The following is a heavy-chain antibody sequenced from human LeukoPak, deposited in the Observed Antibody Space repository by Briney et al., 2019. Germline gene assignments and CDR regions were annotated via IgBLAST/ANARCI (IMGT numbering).Heavy chain of an antibody. CDR2: IYYSGST. CDR1: GGSISSYY. J-gene: IGHJ6*03. D-gene: IGHD6-6*01. Sequence: PSETLSLTCTVSGGSISSYYWSWLRQPPGKGLEWIGYIYYSGSTNYNPSLKSRVTISVDTSKNQFSLKLSSVTAADTAVYYCSSGRGNYYYYYMDVWGKGTTVTVSS. V-gene: IGHV4-59*01. CDR3: SSGRGNYYYYYMDV.